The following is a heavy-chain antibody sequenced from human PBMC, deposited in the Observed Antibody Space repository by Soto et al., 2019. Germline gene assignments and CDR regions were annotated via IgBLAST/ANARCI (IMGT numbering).Heavy chain of an antibody. J-gene: IGHJ6*02. CDR1: GYTFTSYG. CDR2: ISAYNGNT. D-gene: IGHD6-13*01. Sequence: GASVKGSCKASGYTFTSYGISWVRQAPGQGLEWMGGISAYNGNTNYAQKLQGRVTMTEDTSTDTAYMELSSLRSDDTAVYYCATGSWYTGGCYGMDVWGQGTTVTVSS. CDR3: ATGSWYTGGCYGMDV. V-gene: IGHV1-18*01.